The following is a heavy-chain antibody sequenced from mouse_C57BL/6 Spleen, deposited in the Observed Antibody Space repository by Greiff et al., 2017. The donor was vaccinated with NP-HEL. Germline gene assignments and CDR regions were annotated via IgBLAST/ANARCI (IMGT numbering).Heavy chain of an antibody. V-gene: IGHV1-15*01. CDR2: IDPETGGT. D-gene: IGHD2-1*01. J-gene: IGHJ3*01. CDR3: TRPLFYYGNPWFAY. Sequence: QVQLKQSGAELVRPGASVTLSCKASGYTFTDYEMHWVKQTPVHGLEWIGAIDPETGGTAYNQKFKGKAILTADKSSSTAYMELRSLTSEDSAVYYCTRPLFYYGNPWFAYWGQGTLVTVSA. CDR1: GYTFTDYE.